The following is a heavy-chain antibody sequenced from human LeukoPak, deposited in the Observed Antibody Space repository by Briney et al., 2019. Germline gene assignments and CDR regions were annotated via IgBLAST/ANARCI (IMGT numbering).Heavy chain of an antibody. D-gene: IGHD2-8*01. CDR2: IYTSGST. CDR1: GGSISSGSYY. Sequence: SQTLSLTCTVSGGSISSGSYYWSWIRQPAGKGLEWIGRIYTSGSTNYNPSLKSRVTISVDTSKNQFSLKLNSVTAADTAVYYCASAGAGCTNGVCYRSNWFDPWGQGTLVTVSS. J-gene: IGHJ5*02. CDR3: ASAGAGCTNGVCYRSNWFDP. V-gene: IGHV4-61*02.